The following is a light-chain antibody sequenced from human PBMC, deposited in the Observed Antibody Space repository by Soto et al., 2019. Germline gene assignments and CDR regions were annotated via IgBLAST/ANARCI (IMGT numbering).Light chain of an antibody. CDR1: QTVGRY. CDR2: DAS. Sequence: EIVLTQSPATLSLSPGDRVTLSCRASQTVGRYLSWYQHSPGQGPRLLVYDASNRATGIPARFSGSGSETDFTLTISSLQSEDFAVYYCQQYNNWPPWTFGQGTKVEIK. V-gene: IGKV3-11*01. CDR3: QQYNNWPPWT. J-gene: IGKJ1*01.